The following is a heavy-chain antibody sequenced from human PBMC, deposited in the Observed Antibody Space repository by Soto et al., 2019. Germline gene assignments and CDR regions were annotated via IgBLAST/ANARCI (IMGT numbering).Heavy chain of an antibody. V-gene: IGHV4-38-2*01. Sequence: PSETLSLTCAVSGYSISSGYYWGWIRQPPGKGLEWIGSIYHSGSTYYNPSLKSRVTISVDTSKNQFSLKLSSVTAADTAVYYCARHLIGYCSSTSCQRAGYNWFDPWGQGTLVTVSS. CDR2: IYHSGST. CDR1: GYSISSGYY. CDR3: ARHLIGYCSSTSCQRAGYNWFDP. D-gene: IGHD2-2*01. J-gene: IGHJ5*02.